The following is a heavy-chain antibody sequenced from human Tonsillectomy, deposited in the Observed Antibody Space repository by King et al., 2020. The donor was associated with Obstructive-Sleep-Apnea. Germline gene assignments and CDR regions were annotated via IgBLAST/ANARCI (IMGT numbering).Heavy chain of an antibody. CDR2: IKQHGDNK. CDR1: GFTFSDYW. CDR3: ARDYGDST. D-gene: IGHD4-17*01. J-gene: IGHJ5*02. V-gene: IGHV3-7*03. Sequence: VQLVESGGGLVQPGGSLRLSCAASGFTFSDYWMTWIRQAPGKGLEWVANIKQHGDNKYYVDSVKGRFAISRDNAKNLLYLQMNSLRVEDTAVYYCARDYGDSTWGQGTLVTVSS.